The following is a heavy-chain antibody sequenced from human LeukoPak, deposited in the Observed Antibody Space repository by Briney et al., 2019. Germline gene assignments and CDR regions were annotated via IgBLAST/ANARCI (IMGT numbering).Heavy chain of an antibody. CDR2: IKPDESEK. Sequence: GGSLRLSCAASGFTFSNYWMTWVRQAPGKGLAWVANIKPDESEKYYVGSVKGRFTISRDDAKNSLYLQMNSLRAEDTAVYYCAKWGPYDILTGRINWGQGTLVTVSS. V-gene: IGHV3-7*03. CDR1: GFTFSNYW. CDR3: AKWGPYDILTGRIN. J-gene: IGHJ4*02. D-gene: IGHD3-9*01.